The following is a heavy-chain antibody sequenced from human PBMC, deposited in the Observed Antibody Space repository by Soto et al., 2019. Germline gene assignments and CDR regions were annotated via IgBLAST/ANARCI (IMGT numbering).Heavy chain of an antibody. Sequence: QVQLVESGGGVVQPGGSLRLSCAASGFTFSTYAMQWVRQAPGKGLEWVAVVSSEGGTQFYADSVKGRFTISKNSLYLQMSSLTIEDAAIYYYARETYYSGHVIGNLDLWGRGTLVTVSS. D-gene: IGHD5-12*01. CDR2: VSSEGGTQ. CDR1: GFTFSTYA. CDR3: ARETYYSGHVIGNLDL. V-gene: IGHV3-30-3*01. J-gene: IGHJ2*01.